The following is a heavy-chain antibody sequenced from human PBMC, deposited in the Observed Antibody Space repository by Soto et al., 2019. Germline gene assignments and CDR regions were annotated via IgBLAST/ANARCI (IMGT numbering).Heavy chain of an antibody. CDR2: IWYDGSNK. CDR1: GFTFSSYG. V-gene: IGHV3-33*01. Sequence: QVQLVESGGGVVQPGRSLRLSCAASGFTFSSYGMHWVRQAPGKGLEWVAVIWYDGSNKYYADSVKGRFTISRDNSKNTLYLQMNSLRAEDTAVYDCARVDTAMFTWRPAPFDYWGQGTLVTVSS. CDR3: ARVDTAMFTWRPAPFDY. D-gene: IGHD5-18*01. J-gene: IGHJ4*02.